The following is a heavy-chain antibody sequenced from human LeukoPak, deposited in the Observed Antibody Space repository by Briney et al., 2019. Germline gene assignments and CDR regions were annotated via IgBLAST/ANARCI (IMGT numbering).Heavy chain of an antibody. CDR1: GGSISSYY. V-gene: IGHV4-59*01. CDR3: ARDPGTSWYAFDI. Sequence: SETLSLTCTVSGGSISSYYWSWIRQPPRKGLEWIGYIYYSGCTNYNPSLKSRVTISVDTSKNQFSLKLSSVTAADTAVYYCARDPGTSWYAFDIWGQGTMVTVSS. CDR2: IYYSGCT. D-gene: IGHD2-2*01. J-gene: IGHJ3*02.